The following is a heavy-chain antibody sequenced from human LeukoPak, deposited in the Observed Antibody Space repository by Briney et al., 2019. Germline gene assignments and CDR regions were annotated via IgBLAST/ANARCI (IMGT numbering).Heavy chain of an antibody. D-gene: IGHD5-18*01. J-gene: IGHJ6*03. CDR1: GGTFISYA. CDR2: INAIFGTA. V-gene: IGHV1-69*05. CDR3: ARDLARGYSYGLHYMDV. Sequence: SVKVSCKASGGTFISYAISWVRQAPGQGLEWMGRINAIFGTANYAQKFQGRVTITTDESTSTAYMELSSLRSEDTAVYYCARDLARGYSYGLHYMDVWGKGTTVTVSS.